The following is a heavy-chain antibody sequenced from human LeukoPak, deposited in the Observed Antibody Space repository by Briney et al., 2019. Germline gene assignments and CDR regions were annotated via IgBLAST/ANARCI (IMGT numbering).Heavy chain of an antibody. CDR3: ARAPFEVAGTGSYYYYGMDV. V-gene: IGHV1-69*13. CDR2: IIPIFGTT. Sequence: ASVKVSCKAPGGTFSSYAISWVRQAPGQGLEWMGGIIPIFGTTNYAQKFQGRVTITADESTSTVYMELSSLRSEDTAVYYCARAPFEVAGTGSYYYYGMDVWGQGTTVTVSS. CDR1: GGTFSSYA. D-gene: IGHD6-19*01. J-gene: IGHJ6*02.